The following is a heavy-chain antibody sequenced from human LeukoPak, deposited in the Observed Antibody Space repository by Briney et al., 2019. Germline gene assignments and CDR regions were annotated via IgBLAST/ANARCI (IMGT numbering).Heavy chain of an antibody. J-gene: IGHJ4*02. D-gene: IGHD3-10*01. Sequence: GGSLRLSCAASGFTFSSYAMSWVRQAPGKGLEWVSAISGSGGSTYYADSVKGRFTISRDNSKNTLYLQMNSLRAEDTAVYYCAKGTMVRGVIPNPLNYWGQGTLVTVSS. CDR2: ISGSGGST. CDR3: AKGTMVRGVIPNPLNY. V-gene: IGHV3-23*01. CDR1: GFTFSSYA.